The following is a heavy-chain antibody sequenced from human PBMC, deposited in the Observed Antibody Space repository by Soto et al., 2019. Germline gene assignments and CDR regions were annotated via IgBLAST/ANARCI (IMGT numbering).Heavy chain of an antibody. J-gene: IGHJ4*02. CDR1: GFIFNTYV. V-gene: IGHV3-33*01. CDR3: ARGEGGEFYFDY. CDR2: VRYDGSEK. Sequence: QVQLVESGGGVVQPGRSLRLSCAAAGFIFNTYVMHWVRQAPGKGLEWVAVVRYDGSEKNYADSVKGRFTTSRDNSKNTVYLQMHSLRAEDTAVYYCARGEGGEFYFDYWGQGTLVTVSS. D-gene: IGHD4-17*01.